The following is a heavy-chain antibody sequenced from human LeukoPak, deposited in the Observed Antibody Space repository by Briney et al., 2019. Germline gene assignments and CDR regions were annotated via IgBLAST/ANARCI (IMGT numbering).Heavy chain of an antibody. Sequence: GRSLRLSCAASGFTFSSYGMHWVRQAPGKGLEWVAVIWYDGSNKYYADSVKGRFTISRDNSKNTLYLQMNSLRAEDTAVYYCAREGGRGEAVGYAFDIWGQGTMVTVSS. J-gene: IGHJ3*02. V-gene: IGHV3-33*01. CDR1: GFTFSSYG. CDR2: IWYDGSNK. CDR3: AREGGRGEAVGYAFDI. D-gene: IGHD3-10*01.